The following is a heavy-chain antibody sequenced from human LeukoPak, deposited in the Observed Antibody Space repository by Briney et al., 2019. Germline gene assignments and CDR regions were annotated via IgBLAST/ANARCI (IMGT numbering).Heavy chain of an antibody. J-gene: IGHJ4*02. Sequence: GGSLRLSCLASGFTFSHFWMSWVRQAPGKGLEWVANIKPDDTEKYYGNSVKGRFTILRDNAKNSVYLQMNSLRAEDTAVYYCVTHEVTVITRSTFDNWAREPWSPSPQ. CDR1: GFTFSHFW. CDR3: VTHEVTVITRSTFDN. D-gene: IGHD4-23*01. V-gene: IGHV3-7*01. CDR2: IKPDDTEK.